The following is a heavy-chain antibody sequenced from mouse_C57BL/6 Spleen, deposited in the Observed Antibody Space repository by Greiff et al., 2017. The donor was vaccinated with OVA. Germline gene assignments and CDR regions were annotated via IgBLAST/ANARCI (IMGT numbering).Heavy chain of an antibody. J-gene: IGHJ3*01. V-gene: IGHV1-53*01. Sequence: QVQLKESGTELVKPGASVKLSCKASGYTFTSYWMHWVKQRPGQGLEWIGNINPSNGGINYNEKFKSKATLTVDKSSSPAYMQLSSLTSEDSAVYYCARGDYDGYYAFAYWGQGTLVTVSA. CDR2: INPSNGGI. CDR3: ARGDYDGYYAFAY. D-gene: IGHD2-3*01. CDR1: GYTFTSYW.